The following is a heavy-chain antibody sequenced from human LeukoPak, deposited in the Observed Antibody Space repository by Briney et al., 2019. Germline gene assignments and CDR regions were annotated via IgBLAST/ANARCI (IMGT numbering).Heavy chain of an antibody. Sequence: ASLKVSCKTSGYTFTDFYIHWVRQAPGQGPEWMGWINPNSGGTYYAQKFQGRVTMTRDTSISTAYMDLNRLISDDTAVYYCAREGQRTGTYYSDYWGQGALVTVSS. CDR3: AREGQRTGTYYSDY. V-gene: IGHV1-2*02. CDR2: INPNSGGT. CDR1: GYTFTDFY. J-gene: IGHJ4*02. D-gene: IGHD3-10*01.